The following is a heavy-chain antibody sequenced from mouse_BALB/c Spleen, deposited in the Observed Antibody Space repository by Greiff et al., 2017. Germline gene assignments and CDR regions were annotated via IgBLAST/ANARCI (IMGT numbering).Heavy chain of an antibody. D-gene: IGHD2-3*01. J-gene: IGHJ4*01. V-gene: IGHV1-14*01. CDR3: ARFYDGYYEAMDY. CDR2: INPYNDGT. Sequence: VQLKQSGPELVKPGASVKMSCKASGYTFTSYVMHWVKQKPGQGLEWIGYINPYNDGTKYNEKFKGKATLTSDKSSSTAYMELSSLTSEDSAVYYCARFYDGYYEAMDYWGQGTSVTVSS. CDR1: GYTFTSYV.